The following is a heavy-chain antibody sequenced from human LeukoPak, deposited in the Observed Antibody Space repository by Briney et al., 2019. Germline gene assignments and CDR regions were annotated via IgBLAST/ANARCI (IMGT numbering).Heavy chain of an antibody. CDR3: AKQPPPYSSGWYYFDY. V-gene: IGHV3-30*18. CDR1: GFTFSSYG. J-gene: IGHJ4*02. CDR2: ISYDGSNK. Sequence: EPGGSLRLSCAASGFTFSSYGMHWVRQAPGKGLEWVAVISYDGSNKYYADSVKGRFTISRDNSKNTLYLQMNSLRAEDTAVYYCAKQPPPYSSGWYYFDYWGQGTLVTVSS. D-gene: IGHD6-19*01.